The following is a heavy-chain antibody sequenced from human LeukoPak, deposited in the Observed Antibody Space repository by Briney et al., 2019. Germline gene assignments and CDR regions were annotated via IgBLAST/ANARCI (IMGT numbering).Heavy chain of an antibody. V-gene: IGHV4-39*07. CDR2: IYYSGST. D-gene: IGHD3-22*01. CDR3: ARVPNNGYDSSGPPDY. Sequence: PSETLSLTCTVSGGSISSSSYYWGWIRQPPGKGLEWIGSIYYSGSTYYNPSLKSRVTISVDTSKNQFSLKLSSVTAADTAVYYCARVPNNGYDSSGPPDYWGQGTLVTVSS. CDR1: GGSISSSSYY. J-gene: IGHJ4*02.